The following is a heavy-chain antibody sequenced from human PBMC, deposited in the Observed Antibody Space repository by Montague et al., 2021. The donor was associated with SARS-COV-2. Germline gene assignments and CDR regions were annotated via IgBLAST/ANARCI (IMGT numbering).Heavy chain of an antibody. J-gene: IGHJ4*02. D-gene: IGHD3-16*01. Sequence: PALVKPTQTLTLTCTFSGFSLSTSGMCVSWIRQPPGKALEWLALVDWDDDKYYSTSLKTRLTISKDTSKNQVVLTMTIMDPVDTATYYCATTIYDYVWGTRVEFDYWGQGTLVTVSS. CDR1: GFSLSTSGMC. CDR2: VDWDDDK. CDR3: ATTIYDYVWGTRVEFDY. V-gene: IGHV2-70*01.